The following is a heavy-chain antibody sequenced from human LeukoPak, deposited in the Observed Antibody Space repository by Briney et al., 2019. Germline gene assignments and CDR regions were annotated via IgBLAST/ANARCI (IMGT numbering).Heavy chain of an antibody. CDR2: ISGGGGST. CDR1: GFIFSSYA. V-gene: IGHV3-23*01. Sequence: GGSLRLSCAASGFIFSSYAMSWVRQAPGKGLEWVSTISGGGGSTYYADSAKGRFTISRDNSKNTLYLQMNSLRAEDTAIYYCAKEYYYDSSGSYRAGDAFDIWGQGTMVTVSS. D-gene: IGHD3-22*01. J-gene: IGHJ3*02. CDR3: AKEYYYDSSGSYRAGDAFDI.